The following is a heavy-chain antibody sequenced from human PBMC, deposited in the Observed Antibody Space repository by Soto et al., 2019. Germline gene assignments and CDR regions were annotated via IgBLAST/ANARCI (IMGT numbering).Heavy chain of an antibody. CDR3: ARDSHYDILTGYSRNAFDM. D-gene: IGHD3-9*01. CDR2: INPNSGGT. V-gene: IGHV1-2*02. CDR1: GYSFAGHY. J-gene: IGHJ3*02. Sequence: ASVKVSCKTSGYSFAGHYLHWVLQAPGHGLDWMGWINPNSGGTIYAQRFQGRVTMTRDTSISTAYMVLTSLRSDDTAVYYCARDSHYDILTGYSRNAFDMWGRGTVVTVSS.